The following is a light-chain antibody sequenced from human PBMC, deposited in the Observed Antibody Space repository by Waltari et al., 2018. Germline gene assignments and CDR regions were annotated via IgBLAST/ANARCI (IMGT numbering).Light chain of an antibody. V-gene: IGLV2-23*01. CDR1: YSNVGRYDL. CDR3: CSYASSSPRLI. J-gene: IGLJ2*01. CDR2: YGL. Sequence: QSALTQPASVSGSLGQSLSISCSGTYSNVGRYDLVSWYHQSPGEAPKFLMYYGLKRPSRVSNRFSGSKSGNAASLTISALQPEDEGTYYCCSYASSSPRLIFGGGTELTVL.